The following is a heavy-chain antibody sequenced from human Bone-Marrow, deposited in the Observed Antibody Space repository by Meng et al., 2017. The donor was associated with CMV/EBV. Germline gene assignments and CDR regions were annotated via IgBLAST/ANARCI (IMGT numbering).Heavy chain of an antibody. J-gene: IGHJ6*02. Sequence: SVKVSCKASGGTFSSYAISWVRQAPGQGLEWMGGIIPIFGIANYAQKLQGRVTITADKSTSTAYMELSSLRSEDTAVYYCASEGDYDFWSDTWDVWGQGTTVTVSS. CDR2: IIPIFGIA. V-gene: IGHV1-69*10. CDR1: GGTFSSYA. CDR3: ASEGDYDFWSDTWDV. D-gene: IGHD3-3*01.